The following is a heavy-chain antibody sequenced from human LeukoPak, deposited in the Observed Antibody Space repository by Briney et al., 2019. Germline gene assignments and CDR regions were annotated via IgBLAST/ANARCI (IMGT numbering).Heavy chain of an antibody. Sequence: SETLSLTCTVSGGSISSWYWSWIRQPAGKRLEWIGRIKSGGSTNYNPSLKSRVTMSVETSKNQFSLKLDSVTAAVTAVYYCAGDTGQQPYPDYWGQGALVTVYS. V-gene: IGHV4-4*07. CDR2: IKSGGST. CDR3: AGDTGQQPYPDY. D-gene: IGHD6-13*01. J-gene: IGHJ4*02. CDR1: GGSISSWY.